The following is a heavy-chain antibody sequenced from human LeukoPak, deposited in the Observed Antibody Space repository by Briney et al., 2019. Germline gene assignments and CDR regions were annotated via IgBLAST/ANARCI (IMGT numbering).Heavy chain of an antibody. CDR3: AKDDLITGGKNWFDL. CDR2: IQASGST. J-gene: IGHJ5*02. CDR1: GDSIRSYY. V-gene: IGHV4-4*07. Sequence: KPSETLSLTCTVSGDSIRSYYWNWIRQPAGKGLEWIGRIQASGSTNDNPSLKSRIIMSIGTSKNQFSLKLTSVTAADTAVYYCAKDDLITGGKNWFDLWGQGTLVTVSS. D-gene: IGHD2-15*01.